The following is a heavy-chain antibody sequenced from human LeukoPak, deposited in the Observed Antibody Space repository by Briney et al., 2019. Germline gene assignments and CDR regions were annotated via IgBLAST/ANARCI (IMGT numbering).Heavy chain of an antibody. CDR3: ARDTKNNYYDSSGYYSTHDAFDI. V-gene: IGHV1-18*01. J-gene: IGHJ3*02. D-gene: IGHD3-22*01. CDR2: ISAYNGNT. Sequence: ASVKVSCKASGYTFTSYGISWVRQAPGQGLEWMGWISAYNGNTNYAQKLQGRVTMTTDTSTSTAYMELRSLRSDDTAVYYCARDTKNNYYDSSGYYSTHDAFDIWGQGTMVTVSS. CDR1: GYTFTSYG.